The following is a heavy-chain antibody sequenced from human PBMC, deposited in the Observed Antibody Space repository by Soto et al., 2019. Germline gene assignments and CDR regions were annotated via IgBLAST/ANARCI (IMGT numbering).Heavy chain of an antibody. CDR2: ISGSGATK. CDR3: ARAIRGFSYVVDY. D-gene: IGHD5-18*01. J-gene: IGHJ4*02. Sequence: EVQLVESGGGLIQPGGSLRLSCAASGFTFSSHSINWVRQAPGKGLEWVSYISGSGATKYYADSVKGRFTISRDNARNSLYLQMSSLSDEDTAVYYCARAIRGFSYVVDYWVQGTLVTVSS. V-gene: IGHV3-48*02. CDR1: GFTFSSHS.